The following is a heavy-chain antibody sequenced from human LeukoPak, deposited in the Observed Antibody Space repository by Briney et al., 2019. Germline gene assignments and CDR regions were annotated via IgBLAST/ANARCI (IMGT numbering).Heavy chain of an antibody. Sequence: SETLSLTCTVSGGSISSTSYLWGWLRQPPGRGLEWIGNVYIGGNTYYNPSLRYRVTVSLDLSRDKFSLQLSSVTAADTATYYCARLRRTTVTTYNYYHYMDVWGKGTTVTVSS. CDR1: GGSISSTSYL. J-gene: IGHJ6*03. D-gene: IGHD4-11*01. V-gene: IGHV4-39*01. CDR3: ARLRRTTVTTYNYYHYMDV. CDR2: VYIGGNT.